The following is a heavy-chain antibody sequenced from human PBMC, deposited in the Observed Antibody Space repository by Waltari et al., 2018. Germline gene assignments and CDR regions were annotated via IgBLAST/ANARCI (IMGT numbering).Heavy chain of an antibody. J-gene: IGHJ2*01. D-gene: IGHD2-8*01. Sequence: QLQLQESGPGLVKPSETLSLTCTVSGGSISSSSYYWGWIRQPPGKGLEWVGSIYYSWSTYYNPSLKSRVTISVDTSKNQFSLKLSAVTAADTAVYYCARHPAMTIMLWYFDLWGRGTLVTVSS. CDR2: IYYSWST. CDR1: GGSISSSSYY. V-gene: IGHV4-39*01. CDR3: ARHPAMTIMLWYFDL.